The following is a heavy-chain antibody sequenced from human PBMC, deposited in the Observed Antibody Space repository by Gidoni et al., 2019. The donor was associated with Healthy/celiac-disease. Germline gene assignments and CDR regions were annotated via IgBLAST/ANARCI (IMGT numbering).Heavy chain of an antibody. CDR1: GGSISSGGYY. CDR3: ARDGYQYGMDV. CDR2: IYYSGST. J-gene: IGHJ6*02. V-gene: IGHV4-31*03. Sequence: QVQLPESGPGLVKPSQNLSLTCTVSGGSISSGGYYWRWIRQHPGNGLGWIGYIYYSGSTYYNPSLKSRVTISVDTSKNQFSLKLSSVTAADTAVYYCARDGYQYGMDVWGQGTTVTVSS.